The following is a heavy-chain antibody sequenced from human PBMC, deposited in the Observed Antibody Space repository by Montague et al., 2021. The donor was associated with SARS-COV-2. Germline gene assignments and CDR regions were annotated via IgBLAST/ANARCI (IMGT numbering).Heavy chain of an antibody. J-gene: IGHJ4*02. CDR1: GVSITSTNW. V-gene: IGHV4-4*02. CDR3: AGKVLTVPADY. D-gene: IGHD4-11*01. Sequence: SETLSLTCAVSGVSITSTNWWSLVRRPPGKGLGWIGEISYGGIATYNPSLKSRATISMDRSRNLFSLKLSSVTAADTAIYYCAGKVLTVPADYWGQGTLVTVS. CDR2: ISYGGIA.